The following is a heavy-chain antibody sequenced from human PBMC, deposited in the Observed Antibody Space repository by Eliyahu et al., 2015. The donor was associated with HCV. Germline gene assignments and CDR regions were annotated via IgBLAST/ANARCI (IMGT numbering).Heavy chain of an antibody. CDR2: IFSNDEK. D-gene: IGHD1-26*01. CDR3: ARQYDRRGSPTGPYYFDY. Sequence: QVTLKESGPVLVKPTETLTLTCTVSGFSLSNARMGVSWIRQPPGKALEWLAHIFSNDEKTYSTSLKSRLTISKDTSKSQVVLTMTNMDPVDTATYYCARQYDRRGSPTGPYYFDYWGQGTLVTVSS. V-gene: IGHV2-26*01. CDR1: GFSLSNARMG. J-gene: IGHJ4*02.